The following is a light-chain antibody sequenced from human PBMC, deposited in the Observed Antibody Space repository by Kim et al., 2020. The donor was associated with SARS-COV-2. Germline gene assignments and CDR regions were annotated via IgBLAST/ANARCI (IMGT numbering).Light chain of an antibody. CDR1: HFRSYH. Sequence: LGQTVRITCQGDHFRSYHASCYQQKPGQAPVLFIYGKNKRPSGIPDRFSGSRSGNTASLTITGAQAEDEGDYYCDSRDSSGNHRVVFGGGTQLTVL. J-gene: IGLJ2*01. CDR2: GKN. V-gene: IGLV3-19*01. CDR3: DSRDSSGNHRVV.